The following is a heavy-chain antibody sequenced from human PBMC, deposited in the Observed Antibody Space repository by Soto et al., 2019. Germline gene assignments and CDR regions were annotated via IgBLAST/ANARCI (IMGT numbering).Heavy chain of an antibody. Sequence: ASVKVSCKASGGTFSSYAISWVRQAPGQGLEWMGGIIPIFGTANYAQKFQGRVTITADESTSTAYMELSSLRSEDTAVYYCARKTFKLPYYYYGMDVWGQGTTVTVSS. CDR1: GGTFSSYA. CDR2: IIPIFGTA. CDR3: ARKTFKLPYYYYGMDV. J-gene: IGHJ6*02. V-gene: IGHV1-69*13. D-gene: IGHD1-1*01.